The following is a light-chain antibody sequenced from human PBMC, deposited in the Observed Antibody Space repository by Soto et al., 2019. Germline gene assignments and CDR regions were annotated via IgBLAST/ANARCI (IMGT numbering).Light chain of an antibody. CDR3: QQDGRSTET. V-gene: IGKV3-20*01. CDR1: QSISSSY. J-gene: IGKJ1*01. Sequence: MVCTHAPLNLLLPAGDRAPLACRPGQSISSSYLAWYQQKPGQAPRLLIYGASSRATGIPDRFSGSGSGTDFTLTISRLEPEDFTVYYCQQDGRSTETFGQGTKVEIK. CDR2: GAS.